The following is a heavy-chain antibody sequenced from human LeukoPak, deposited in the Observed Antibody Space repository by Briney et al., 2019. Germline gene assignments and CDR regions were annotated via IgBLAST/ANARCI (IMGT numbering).Heavy chain of an antibody. CDR2: INHSGST. CDR1: GGSFSGYY. D-gene: IGHD5-12*01. V-gene: IGHV4-34*01. Sequence: SETLSLTCAVYGGSFSGYYWSWIRQPPGKGLEWIGEINHSGSTNYNPSLKSRVTISVDTSKNQFSLILSSVTAAATAVYYCARGGEYSGYDPEGYWGQGTLVTVSS. J-gene: IGHJ4*02. CDR3: ARGGEYSGYDPEGY.